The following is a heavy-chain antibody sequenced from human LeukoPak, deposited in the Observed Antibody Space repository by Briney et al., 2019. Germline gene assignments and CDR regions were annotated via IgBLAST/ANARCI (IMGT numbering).Heavy chain of an antibody. CDR2: IYYSGST. V-gene: IGHV4-39*07. CDR3: ARSRATGWYYFDY. J-gene: IGHJ4*02. Sequence: SETLSLTCTVSGGSISSSSYYWGWIRQPPGKGLEWIGSIYYSGSTYYNPSLKSRVTISVDTSKNQFSLKLSSVTAADTAVYYCARSRATGWYYFDYWGQGTLVTVSS. D-gene: IGHD1-26*01. CDR1: GGSISSSSYY.